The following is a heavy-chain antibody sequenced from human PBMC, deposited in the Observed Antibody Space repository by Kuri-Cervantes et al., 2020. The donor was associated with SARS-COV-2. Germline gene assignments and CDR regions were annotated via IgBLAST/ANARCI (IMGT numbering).Heavy chain of an antibody. V-gene: IGHV3-30*03. CDR1: GFTFKTYG. D-gene: IGHD5-18*01. J-gene: IGHJ4*02. CDR3: ASDRGYSYGCFYY. Sequence: GGSLRLSCEGSGFTFKTYGMHWVRQAPGKGPEWIVVITHNGNKNFYVDSVKGRFTISRDNSKNTVYLQMNSLRAEDTAVYYCASDRGYSYGCFYYWGQGTLVTVSS. CDR2: ITHNGNKN.